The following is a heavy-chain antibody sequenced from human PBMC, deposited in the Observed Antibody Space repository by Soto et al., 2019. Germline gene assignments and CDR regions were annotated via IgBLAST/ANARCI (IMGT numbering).Heavy chain of an antibody. CDR3: ARVGAKDYDILTGPGYLDY. Sequence: SETLSLTCTVSGGSISSGGYYWSWIRQHPGKGLEWIGYVYYSGSTYYNPSLKSRVTISVDTSKNQFSLKLSSVTAADTAVYYCARVGAKDYDILTGPGYLDYWGQGTLVTVSS. V-gene: IGHV4-31*03. CDR2: VYYSGST. D-gene: IGHD3-9*01. CDR1: GGSISSGGYY. J-gene: IGHJ4*02.